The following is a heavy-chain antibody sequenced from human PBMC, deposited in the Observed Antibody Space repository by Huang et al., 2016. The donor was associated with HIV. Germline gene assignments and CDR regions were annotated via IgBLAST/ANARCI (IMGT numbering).Heavy chain of an antibody. D-gene: IGHD3-10*01. Sequence: QVQLVQSGAEVKKPGASVKVSCKVSGYTFISYDIHWVRQASGQGLEWMGWMNPNTGNTGYSQRFQNRITISRNTSISTAYMEFSSLRSEDTAVYYCARGDYYASANCRRHPYYYYYSMDVWGNGTTVTVSS. J-gene: IGHJ6*03. CDR3: ARGDYYASANCRRHPYYYYYSMDV. CDR2: MNPNTGNT. V-gene: IGHV1-8*03. CDR1: GYTFISYD.